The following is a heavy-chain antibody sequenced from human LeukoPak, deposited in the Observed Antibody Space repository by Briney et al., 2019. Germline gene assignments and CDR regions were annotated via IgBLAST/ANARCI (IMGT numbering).Heavy chain of an antibody. CDR3: AKDYCSSTSCYNDAFDI. V-gene: IGHV3-33*06. CDR2: IWYDGSNK. CDR1: GFTFSSYG. D-gene: IGHD2-2*01. Sequence: RGSLRLSCAASGFTFSSYGMHWVRQAPGKGLEWVAVIWYDGSNKYYADSVKGRFTISRDNSKNTLYLQMNSLRAEDTAVYYCAKDYCSSTSCYNDAFDIWGQGTMVTVSS. J-gene: IGHJ3*02.